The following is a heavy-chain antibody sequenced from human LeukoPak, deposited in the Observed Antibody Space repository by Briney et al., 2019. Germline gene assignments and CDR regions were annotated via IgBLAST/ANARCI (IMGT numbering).Heavy chain of an antibody. D-gene: IGHD1-26*01. J-gene: IGHJ4*02. CDR3: ARGQVGATSIFDY. CDR2: INPNSGGT. CDR1: GYTFTGYY. V-gene: IGHV1-2*02. Sequence: ASVTVSCKASGYTFTGYYMHWVRQAPGQGLEWMGWINPNSGGTNYAQKFQGRVTMTRDTSISTAYMELSRLRSDDTAVYYCARGQVGATSIFDYWGQGTLVTVSS.